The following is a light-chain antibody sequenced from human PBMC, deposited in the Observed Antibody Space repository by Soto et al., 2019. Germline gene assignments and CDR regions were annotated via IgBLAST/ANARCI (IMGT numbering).Light chain of an antibody. V-gene: IGKV1-39*01. CDR2: AAS. Sequence: IQMTQSPSSLSASVGDRVTITCRASQSIGTHLNWYQQKPGKAPKLLIFAASSLQTGDPSRFSGRGSGTDFTLTINTLQPEDFATYYCQQSYSTPQFGQGTKVDIK. CDR3: QQSYSTPQ. J-gene: IGKJ1*01. CDR1: QSIGTH.